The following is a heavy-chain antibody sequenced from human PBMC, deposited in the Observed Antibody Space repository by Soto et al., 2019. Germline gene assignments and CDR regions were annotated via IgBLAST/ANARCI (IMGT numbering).Heavy chain of an antibody. V-gene: IGHV3-53*01. J-gene: IGHJ4*02. CDR3: AKERHYYGSGSRRGYFDY. Sequence: SLRLSCAASWFTVSSNYMSWVRQAPGKGLEWVSVIYSGGSTYYADSVKGRFTISRDNSKNTLYLQMNSLRAEDTAVYYCAKERHYYGSGSRRGYFDYGGQGNLVTFSP. CDR2: IYSGGST. CDR1: WFTVSSNY. D-gene: IGHD3-10*01.